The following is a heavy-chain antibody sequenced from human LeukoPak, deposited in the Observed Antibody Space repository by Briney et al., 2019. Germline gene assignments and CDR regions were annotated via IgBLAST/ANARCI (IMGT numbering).Heavy chain of an antibody. CDR2: ISGDGGST. Sequence: GGSLRLSCAASGFTFDDYAMHWARQAPGKGLEWVSPISGDGGSTYYADSVKGRFTISRDNSKNSLYLQMNSLRTEDTALYYCAKSMESSSWAYYYYGMDVWGQGTTVTVSS. CDR3: AKSMESSSWAYYYYGMDV. V-gene: IGHV3-43*02. D-gene: IGHD6-13*01. J-gene: IGHJ6*02. CDR1: GFTFDDYA.